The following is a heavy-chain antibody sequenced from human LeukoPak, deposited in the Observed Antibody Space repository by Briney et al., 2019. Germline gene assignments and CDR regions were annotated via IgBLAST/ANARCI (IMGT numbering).Heavy chain of an antibody. J-gene: IGHJ4*02. CDR3: ARVIYSGWEGELSD. V-gene: IGHV3-23*01. D-gene: IGHD6-19*01. CDR1: GFTFSSYA. CDR2: ISNSGGST. Sequence: GGSLRLSCAASGFTFSSYAMSWVRQAPGKGLEWVSVISNSGGSTFYADSVKGRFTISRDNSKNTLYLQMNSLRAEDTAVYYCARVIYSGWEGELSDWGQGTLVTVSS.